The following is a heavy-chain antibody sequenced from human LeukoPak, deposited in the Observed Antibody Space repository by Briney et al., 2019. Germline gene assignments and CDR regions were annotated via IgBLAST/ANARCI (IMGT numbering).Heavy chain of an antibody. V-gene: IGHV4-39*01. CDR1: GGSISSSSYY. Sequence: TSETLSLTCTVSGGSISSSSYYWGWIRQPPGKGLEWIGSIYYSGSTYYNPSLKSRVTISVDTSKNQFSLKLSSVTAADTAVYYCARRAFYDPHDGWFDPWGQGTLVAVSS. D-gene: IGHD2/OR15-2a*01. CDR2: IYYSGST. J-gene: IGHJ5*02. CDR3: ARRAFYDPHDGWFDP.